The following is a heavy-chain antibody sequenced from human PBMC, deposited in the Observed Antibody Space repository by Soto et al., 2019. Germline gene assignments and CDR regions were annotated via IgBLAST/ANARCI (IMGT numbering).Heavy chain of an antibody. CDR2: IIPIFGTA. CDR1: GGTFSSYS. V-gene: IGHV1-69*06. Sequence: SVEVSCKASGGTFSSYSISWVRQAPGQGLEWMGGIIPIFGTANYAQKFQGRVTITADKSTSTAYMELSSLRSEDTAVYYCARESQLELSFYYGMDVWGQGTTVTVSS. J-gene: IGHJ6*02. CDR3: ARESQLELSFYYGMDV. D-gene: IGHD1-1*01.